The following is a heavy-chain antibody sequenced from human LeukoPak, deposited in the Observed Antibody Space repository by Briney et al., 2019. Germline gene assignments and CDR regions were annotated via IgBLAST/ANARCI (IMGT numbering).Heavy chain of an antibody. CDR3: ARQGDSGWYYFDY. CDR2: IYHSGST. J-gene: IGHJ4*02. D-gene: IGHD6-19*01. Sequence: PSETLSLTCAVSGGSISSSNWWSWVRQPQGKGLEWIGEIYHSGSTNYNPSLKSRVTISVDKSKNQFSLKLTSVTAADTAAYYCARQGDSGWYYFDYWGQGTLVTVSS. V-gene: IGHV4-4*02. CDR1: GGSISSSNW.